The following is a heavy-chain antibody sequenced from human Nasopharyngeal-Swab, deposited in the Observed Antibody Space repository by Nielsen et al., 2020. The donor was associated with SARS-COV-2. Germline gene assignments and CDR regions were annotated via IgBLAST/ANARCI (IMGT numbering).Heavy chain of an antibody. J-gene: IGHJ4*02. CDR3: ASTPLDSSGYYYAFHY. Sequence: GGSLRLSCAASGFTFSRYTMHWVRQAPGKGLEWVAVISYDGSNKYYADSVKGRFTISRDISKNTLYLQMNSLRAEDTAVFYCASTPLDSSGYYYAFHYWGRGTLDTVSS. CDR2: ISYDGSNK. D-gene: IGHD3-22*01. CDR1: GFTFSRYT. V-gene: IGHV3-30-3*01.